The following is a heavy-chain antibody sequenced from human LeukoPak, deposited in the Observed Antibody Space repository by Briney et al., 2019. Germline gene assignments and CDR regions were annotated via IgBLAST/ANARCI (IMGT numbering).Heavy chain of an antibody. CDR3: VRQRGSAGTINHFDP. J-gene: IGHJ5*02. Sequence: GAPLKISSETSGSRFTTYWISWWRRLPGTGLEWVGAIYPDDADSRYSPSFQGRVVTSADRSIRTAYLQWNSLKTSDTAMYYCVRQRGSAGTINHFDPWGQGTLVTVSS. CDR2: IYPDDADS. D-gene: IGHD4-17*01. CDR1: GSRFTTYW. V-gene: IGHV5-51*01.